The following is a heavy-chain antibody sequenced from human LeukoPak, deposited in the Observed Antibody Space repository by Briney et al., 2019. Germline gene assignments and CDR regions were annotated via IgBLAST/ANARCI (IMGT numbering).Heavy chain of an antibody. CDR1: GFTFSSYG. CDR3: AKDRMVRGVYY. CDR2: ISGSGGST. D-gene: IGHD3-10*01. J-gene: IGHJ4*02. V-gene: IGHV3-23*01. Sequence: PGGTLRLSCAASGFTFSSYGMSWVRQAPGKGLEWVSAISGSGGSTHYADSVKGRFTISRDNSKNTLYLQMNSLRAEGTAVYYCAKDRMVRGVYYWGQGTLVTVSS.